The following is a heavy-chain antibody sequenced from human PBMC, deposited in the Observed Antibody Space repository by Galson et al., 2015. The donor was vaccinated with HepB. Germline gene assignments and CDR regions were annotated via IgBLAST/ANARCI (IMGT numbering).Heavy chain of an antibody. CDR1: GFTFSSYA. CDR3: VKADPHLWAPNDAFDI. D-gene: IGHD3-16*01. CDR2: ISSNGGST. J-gene: IGHJ3*02. Sequence: SLRLSCAASGFTFSSYAMHWVRQAPGKGLEYVSAISSNGGSTYYADSMKGRFTISRDNSKNTLYLQMSSLRAEDTAVYYCVKADPHLWAPNDAFDIWGQGTMVTVSS. V-gene: IGHV3-64D*06.